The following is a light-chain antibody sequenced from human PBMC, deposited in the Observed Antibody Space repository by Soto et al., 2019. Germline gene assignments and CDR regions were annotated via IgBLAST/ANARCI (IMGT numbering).Light chain of an antibody. V-gene: IGKV1-39*01. Sequence: DIQMTQSPSSLSASVCDSVTITFLASQSISNYLNWYQQKPGKAPKLLIYAASSLQSGVPSRFSGSGSGTDFTLTISSLQPEDSATYYCQQSNSFPLTFGGGTKVDIK. J-gene: IGKJ4*01. CDR3: QQSNSFPLT. CDR2: AAS. CDR1: QSISNY.